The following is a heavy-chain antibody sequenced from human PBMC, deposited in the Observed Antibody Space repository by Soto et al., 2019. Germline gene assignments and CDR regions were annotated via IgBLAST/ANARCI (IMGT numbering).Heavy chain of an antibody. CDR2: IYYSGST. V-gene: IGHV4-30-4*01. CDR1: GGSSSSGDYY. Sequence: PSETLSLTCPVSGGSSSSGDYYWSWIRQPPGKGLEWIGYIYYSGSTYYNPSLKSRVTISVDTSKNQFSLKLSSVTAADTAVYYCASHSSGWSPFDYWGQGTLVTVSS. CDR3: ASHSSGWSPFDY. J-gene: IGHJ4*02. D-gene: IGHD6-19*01.